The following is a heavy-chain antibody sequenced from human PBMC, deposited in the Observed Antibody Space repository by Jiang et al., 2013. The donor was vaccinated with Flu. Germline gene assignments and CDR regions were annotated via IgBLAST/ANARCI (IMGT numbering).Heavy chain of an antibody. CDR1: GGSFSGYY. V-gene: IGHV4-34*01. CDR3: ARGRRYDILTL. D-gene: IGHD3-9*01. J-gene: IGHJ4*02. CDR2: INHSGST. Sequence: LLKPSETLSLTCAVYGGSFSGYYWSWIRQPPGKGLEWIGEINHSGSTNYNPSLKSRVTISVDTSKNQFSLKLSSVTAADTAVYYCARGRRYDILTLWGQGTLVTVSS.